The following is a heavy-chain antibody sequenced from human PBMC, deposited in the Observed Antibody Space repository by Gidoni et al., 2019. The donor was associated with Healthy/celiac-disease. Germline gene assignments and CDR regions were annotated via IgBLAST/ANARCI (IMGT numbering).Heavy chain of an antibody. CDR1: GFTVSSNY. D-gene: IGHD3-10*01. CDR2: IYSGVST. CDR3: AREKEGFGGAFDY. V-gene: IGHV3-53*02. J-gene: IGHJ4*02. Sequence: EVQLVETGGGLIQPGGSLRLSCAASGFTVSSNYMSWVRQAPGKGLAWVSVIYSGVSTYSADSVKGRFTISRDNSKNTLYLQMNSLRAEDTAVYDCAREKEGFGGAFDYWGQGTLVTVSS.